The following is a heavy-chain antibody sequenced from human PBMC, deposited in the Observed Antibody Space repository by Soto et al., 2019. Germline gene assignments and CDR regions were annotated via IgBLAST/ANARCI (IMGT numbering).Heavy chain of an antibody. CDR2: VSDSGST. D-gene: IGHD1-26*01. J-gene: IGHJ6*02. Sequence: QVQLQESGPGLVKPSETLSLMCTVSGGSITNYYWSWIRQSPAKGLEWIGYVSDSGSTKYNPSLKSRVTISVDTSKNQFSLKLTSLTAAYTAVYYCARERVGHSAMDVWGQGTTVTVSS. CDR3: ARERVGHSAMDV. CDR1: GGSITNYY. V-gene: IGHV4-59*12.